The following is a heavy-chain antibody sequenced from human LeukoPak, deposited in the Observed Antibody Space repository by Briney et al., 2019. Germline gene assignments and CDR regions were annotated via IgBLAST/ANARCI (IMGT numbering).Heavy chain of an antibody. CDR1: GFTFSSYE. J-gene: IGHJ4*02. V-gene: IGHV3-48*03. Sequence: GGSLRLSCAASGFTFSSYEMNWVRQAPGKGLEWVSYISSSGSTIYYADSVKGRFTISRDNAKNSLYLQMNSLRAEDTAVYYCARWGRRYYGGDYWGQGPLVTVSS. D-gene: IGHD1-26*01. CDR2: ISSSGSTI. CDR3: ARWGRRYYGGDY.